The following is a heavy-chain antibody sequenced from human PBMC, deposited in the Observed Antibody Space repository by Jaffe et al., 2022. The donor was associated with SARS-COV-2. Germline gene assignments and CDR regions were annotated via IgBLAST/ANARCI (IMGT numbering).Heavy chain of an antibody. D-gene: IGHD4-4*01. CDR2: VYWDDDK. V-gene: IGHV2-5*02. CDR1: GFSVSTTGVG. Sequence: QITLKESGPTLVKPTQTLSLTCTFSGFSVSTTGVGVAWFRQPPRKAPEWLAVVYWDDDKRYRPSLRNRLIIIKDTSKNQVVLTMTNMDPVDTATYYCALHEYSSSLFDPWGQGTLVTVSS. J-gene: IGHJ5*02. CDR3: ALHEYSSSLFDP.